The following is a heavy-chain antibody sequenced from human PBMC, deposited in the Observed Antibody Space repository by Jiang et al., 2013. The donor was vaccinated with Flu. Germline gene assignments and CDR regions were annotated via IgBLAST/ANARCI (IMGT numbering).Heavy chain of an antibody. CDR2: IVNSGGIT. CDR3: AKDPYSNGGHWFDP. CDR1: GFTFNIYA. V-gene: IGHV3-23*01. D-gene: IGHD4-11*01. J-gene: IGHJ5*02. Sequence: QLLESGGGLVQPGGSLRLSCAASGFTFNIYAMSWVRQAPGKGLEWVSGIVNSGGITYYADSVKGRFTISRDNSKDTVYLQMNSLRAEDTAVYFCAKDPYSNGGHWFDPWGQGTLVTVSS.